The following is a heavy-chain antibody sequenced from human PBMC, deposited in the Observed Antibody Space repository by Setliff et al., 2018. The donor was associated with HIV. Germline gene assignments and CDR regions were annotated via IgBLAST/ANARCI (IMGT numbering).Heavy chain of an antibody. J-gene: IGHJ4*02. Sequence: RLSCAASGFTFSSHWMTWVRQAPGKGLEWVANIKQDGSEKYYVDSVKGRFTISRDNTKNSLYLQMNSLRAEDTAVYYCARDYQVSGAVVTANWGQGTLVTVSS. CDR3: ARDYQVSGAVVTAN. CDR2: IKQDGSEK. V-gene: IGHV3-7*03. CDR1: GFTFSSHW. D-gene: IGHD2-21*02.